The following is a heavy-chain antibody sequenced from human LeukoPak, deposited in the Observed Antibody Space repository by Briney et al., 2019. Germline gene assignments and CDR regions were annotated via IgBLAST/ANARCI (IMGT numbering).Heavy chain of an antibody. CDR1: GGSISSYY. CDR2: IYYSGST. Sequence: SETLSLTCTVSGGSISSYYWSWIRQPPGKGLEWIGYIYYSGSTNYNPSLKSRVTISVDTSKNQFSLKLSSVTAADTAAYYCARVLAAAGPTFDYWGQGTLVTVSS. V-gene: IGHV4-59*01. D-gene: IGHD6-13*01. J-gene: IGHJ4*02. CDR3: ARVLAAAGPTFDY.